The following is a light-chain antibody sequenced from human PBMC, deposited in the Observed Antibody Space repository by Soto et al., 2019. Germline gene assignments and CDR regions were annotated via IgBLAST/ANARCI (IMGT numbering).Light chain of an antibody. V-gene: IGLV2-14*01. CDR2: DVS. CDR1: SSDVGAYNY. Sequence: QSVLTQPASVSGSPGQSITISCTGTSSDVGAYNYVSWYQQHPGKAPKLMIYDVSNRPSGVSNRFSGSKSGNTASLTISGLQAEHEADYYCSSYTSSSTWVFGGGTKVTVL. CDR3: SSYTSSSTWV. J-gene: IGLJ3*02.